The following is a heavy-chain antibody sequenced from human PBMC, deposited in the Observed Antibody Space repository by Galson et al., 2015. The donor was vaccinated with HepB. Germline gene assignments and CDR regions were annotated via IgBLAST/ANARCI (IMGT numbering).Heavy chain of an antibody. J-gene: IGHJ6*03. D-gene: IGHD6-6*01. V-gene: IGHV2-5*02. CDR1: GFSLSTSAVG. Sequence: PALVKPTQTLTLTCTFSGFSLSTSAVGVGWIRQPPGKALEWLALIYWDDDKRYSPSLKSRLTITKDTSKNQVVLTMSNMDPVDTATYYCAHAQEGSSHGNYYSYYMDVWGKGTTVTVS. CDR3: AHAQEGSSHGNYYSYYMDV. CDR2: IYWDDDK.